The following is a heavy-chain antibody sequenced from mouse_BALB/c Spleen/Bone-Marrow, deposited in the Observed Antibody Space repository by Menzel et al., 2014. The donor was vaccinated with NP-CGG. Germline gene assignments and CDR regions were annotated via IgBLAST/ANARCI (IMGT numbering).Heavy chain of an antibody. CDR2: IDPSDSYT. J-gene: IGHJ3*01. D-gene: IGHD2-14*01. CDR1: GYTFTSYW. CDR3: TIYYRSFAY. Sequence: VKLQESGAELVKPGASVKVSCKASGYTFTSYWMHWVKQRPGQGLEWIGVIDPSDSYTSYNQKFKGKATLTVDTSSSTAYMQLSSLTSEDSAVYYCTIYYRSFAYWGQGTLVTVSA. V-gene: IGHV1S127*01.